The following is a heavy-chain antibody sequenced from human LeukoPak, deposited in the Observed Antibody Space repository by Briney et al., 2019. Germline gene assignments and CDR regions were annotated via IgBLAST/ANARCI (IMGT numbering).Heavy chain of an antibody. J-gene: IGHJ4*02. Sequence: GRSLRLSCAASGFTFSSYGMHWVRQAPGKGLEWVAVISYDGSNKYYADSVKGRFTISRDNPKNTLYLQMNSLRAEDTAVYYCAKGEGSMLFDYWGQGTLVTVSS. CDR3: AKGEGSMLFDY. CDR2: ISYDGSNK. CDR1: GFTFSSYG. D-gene: IGHD2-8*01. V-gene: IGHV3-30*18.